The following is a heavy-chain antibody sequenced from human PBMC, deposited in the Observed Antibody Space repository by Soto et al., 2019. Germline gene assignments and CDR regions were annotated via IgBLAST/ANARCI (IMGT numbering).Heavy chain of an antibody. CDR3: ARDRECSGGTCYNYFDY. CDR1: GGSISSGGYY. D-gene: IGHD2-15*01. V-gene: IGHV4-31*03. J-gene: IGHJ4*02. CDR2: IYYSGST. Sequence: ASETLSLTCTVSGGSISSGGYYWSWIRQHPGKGLEWIGYIYYSGSTYYNPSLKSRVTISVDTPKNQFSLKLSSVTAADTAVYYCARDRECSGGTCYNYFDYWGQGTLVTVSS.